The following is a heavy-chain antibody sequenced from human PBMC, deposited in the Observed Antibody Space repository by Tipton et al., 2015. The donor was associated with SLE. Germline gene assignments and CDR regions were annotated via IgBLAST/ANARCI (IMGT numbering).Heavy chain of an antibody. V-gene: IGHV4-4*02. CDR3: ASPLRFWSGFQTLDAFDI. D-gene: IGHD3-3*01. Sequence: TLSLTCAVSGGSISSSNWWSWVRQPPGKGLEWIGEIYHSGSTNYNPSLKSRFTISVDKSKNQFSLKLSSVTAADTAVYYCASPLRFWSGFQTLDAFDIWGQGTMVTVSS. CDR2: IYHSGST. J-gene: IGHJ3*02. CDR1: GGSISSSNW.